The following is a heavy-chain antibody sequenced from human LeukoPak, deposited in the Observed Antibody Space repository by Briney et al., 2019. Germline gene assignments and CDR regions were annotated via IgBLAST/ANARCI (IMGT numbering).Heavy chain of an antibody. CDR1: GGTFSSYA. J-gene: IGHJ3*02. D-gene: IGHD6-13*01. V-gene: IGHV1-46*01. Sequence: ASVKVSCKASGGTFSSYAISCVRQAPGQGLEWMGIINPSGGSTSYAQKFQGRVTMTRDMSTSTVYMELSSLRSEDTAVYYCARASWPPHGDAFDIWGQGTMVTVSS. CDR2: INPSGGST. CDR3: ARASWPPHGDAFDI.